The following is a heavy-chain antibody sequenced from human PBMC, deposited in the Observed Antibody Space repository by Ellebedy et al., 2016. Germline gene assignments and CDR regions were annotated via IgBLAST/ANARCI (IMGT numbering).Heavy chain of an antibody. CDR2: IYYSGST. CDR1: GGSISSYY. D-gene: IGHD6-19*01. Sequence: SETLSLXXTVSGGSISSYYWSWIRQPPGKGLEWIGYIYYSGSTNYNPSLKSRVTISVDTSKNQFSLKLSSVTAADTAVYYCARELGYSSGFGHDAFDIWGQGTMVTVSS. V-gene: IGHV4-59*01. J-gene: IGHJ3*02. CDR3: ARELGYSSGFGHDAFDI.